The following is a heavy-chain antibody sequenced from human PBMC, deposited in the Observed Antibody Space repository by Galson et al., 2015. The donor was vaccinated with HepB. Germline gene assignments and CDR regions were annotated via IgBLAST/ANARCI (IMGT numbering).Heavy chain of an antibody. Sequence: SLRLSCAASGFTFSSYAMHWVRQALGKGMEWVAVISYDGSNKYYADSVKGRFTISRDNSKNTLYLQMNSLRAEDTAVYYCAQNGGYCSGGSCYPSYYYYGMDVWGQGTTVTVSS. V-gene: IGHV3-30-3*01. J-gene: IGHJ6*02. CDR2: ISYDGSNK. D-gene: IGHD2-15*01. CDR3: AQNGGYCSGGSCYPSYYYYGMDV. CDR1: GFTFSSYA.